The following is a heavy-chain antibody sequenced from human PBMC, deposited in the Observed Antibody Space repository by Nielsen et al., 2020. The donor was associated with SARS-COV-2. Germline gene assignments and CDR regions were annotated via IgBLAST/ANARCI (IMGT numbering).Heavy chain of an antibody. D-gene: IGHD3-22*01. CDR1: GFSFSDSA. V-gene: IGHV3-23*01. J-gene: IGHJ4*02. CDR2: LIPSSGSA. Sequence: GESLKISCTASGFSFSDSAMSWVRQSPGKGLEWVSGLIPSSGSAYYADSVKGRFTISRDNSKNTLWLQMSRLRGEDTAVYYCAKGPLYYYDSSGYGYYFDYWGQGTLVTVSS. CDR3: AKGPLYYYDSSGYGYYFDY.